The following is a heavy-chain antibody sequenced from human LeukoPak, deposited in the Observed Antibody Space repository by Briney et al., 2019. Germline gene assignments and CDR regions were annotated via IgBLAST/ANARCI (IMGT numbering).Heavy chain of an antibody. Sequence: GGSPRLSCAASGFTFSSYGMHWVRQAPGKGLEWVAFIRYDGSSKYYADSVKGRFTISRDNSKNTLYLQMNSLRAEDTAVYYCAKDDWVIAAAVRLYYYYYGMDVWGQGTTVTVSS. CDR1: GFTFSSYG. D-gene: IGHD6-13*01. CDR2: IRYDGSSK. V-gene: IGHV3-30*02. J-gene: IGHJ6*02. CDR3: AKDDWVIAAAVRLYYYYYGMDV.